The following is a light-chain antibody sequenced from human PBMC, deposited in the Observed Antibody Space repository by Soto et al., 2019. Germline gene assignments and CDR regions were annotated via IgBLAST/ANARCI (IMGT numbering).Light chain of an antibody. CDR2: FTS. Sequence: EIVMTQSPATLSVSPGGRATLSCRASQSLSNHLAWYQQKPGQAPRLLIYFTSTRTTGIPARFSGSGSGTDFTPTISRLQYEDCAVYYCQQYNTWPLTFGGGTKVETK. J-gene: IGKJ4*01. CDR3: QQYNTWPLT. CDR1: QSLSNH. V-gene: IGKV3D-15*01.